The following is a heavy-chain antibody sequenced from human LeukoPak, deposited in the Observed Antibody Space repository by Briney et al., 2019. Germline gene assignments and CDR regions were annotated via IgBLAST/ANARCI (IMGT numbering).Heavy chain of an antibody. Sequence: GGSLRLSCTASGFTFGDHAMSWVRQAPGKGLGRVGFIRSKTYGGTTEYAASVKGRFTISRDDSKSIAYLQMNSLRTEDTAVYYCTRGPTQQWLYYGMDVWGQGTTVTVSS. J-gene: IGHJ6*02. D-gene: IGHD5-18*01. CDR1: GFTFGDHA. V-gene: IGHV3-49*04. CDR3: TRGPTQQWLYYGMDV. CDR2: IRSKTYGGTT.